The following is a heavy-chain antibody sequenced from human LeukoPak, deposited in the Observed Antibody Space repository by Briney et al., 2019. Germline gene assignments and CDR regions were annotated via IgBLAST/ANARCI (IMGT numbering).Heavy chain of an antibody. Sequence: PGGSLRLSCAASGFTFSSSWMSWVRQAPGKGLEWVANIKQDGSEKYYVDSVKGRFTISRDNAKNSLYLQMNSLRAEDTAVYYCARAEDSGYDPYYFDYWGQGTLVTVSS. CDR1: GFTFSSSW. J-gene: IGHJ4*02. CDR3: ARAEDSGYDPYYFDY. D-gene: IGHD5-12*01. V-gene: IGHV3-7*01. CDR2: IKQDGSEK.